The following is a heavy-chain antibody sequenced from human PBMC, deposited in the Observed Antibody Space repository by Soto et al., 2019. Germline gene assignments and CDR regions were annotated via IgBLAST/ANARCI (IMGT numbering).Heavy chain of an antibody. CDR2: IYSGGST. Sequence: EVQLVESGGGLVQPGGSLRLSCTAPGFTVSDNYMSWVRQAAGKGLEWVSVIYSGGSTYYADSVEGRFTISRDNSKSMLYHQTNSLRAEDTAVYFCARAVVRGLMDVWGQGTTVTVSS. CDR3: ARAVVRGLMDV. V-gene: IGHV3-66*01. J-gene: IGHJ6*02. CDR1: GFTVSDNY. D-gene: IGHD3-10*01.